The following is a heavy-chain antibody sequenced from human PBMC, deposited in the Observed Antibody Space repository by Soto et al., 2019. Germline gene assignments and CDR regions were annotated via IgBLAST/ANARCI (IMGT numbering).Heavy chain of an antibody. V-gene: IGHV1-69*06. CDR2: IIPIFGTA. D-gene: IGHD6-19*01. CDR3: AGVTLAVAGRNYYYYYGMDV. J-gene: IGHJ6*02. CDR1: GGTFSSYA. Sequence: GASVKVSCKASGGTFSSYAISWVRQAPGQGLEWMGGIIPIFGTANYAQKFQGRVTITADKSTSTAYMELSSLRSEDTAVYYCAGVTLAVAGRNYYYYYGMDVWGQGTTVTVSS.